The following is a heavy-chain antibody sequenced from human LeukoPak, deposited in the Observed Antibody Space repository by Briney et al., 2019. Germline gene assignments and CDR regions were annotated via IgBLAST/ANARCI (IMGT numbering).Heavy chain of an antibody. Sequence: GGSLRLSCAASGFTFSSYGMSWVRQAPGKGLEWVSAISGSGGSTYYADSVKGRFTISRDNSKNTLYLQMNSLRAEDTAVYYCASVYCSGGSCYYGGDYWGQGTLVTVSS. CDR2: ISGSGGST. CDR1: GFTFSSYG. V-gene: IGHV3-23*01. CDR3: ASVYCSGGSCYYGGDY. D-gene: IGHD2-15*01. J-gene: IGHJ4*02.